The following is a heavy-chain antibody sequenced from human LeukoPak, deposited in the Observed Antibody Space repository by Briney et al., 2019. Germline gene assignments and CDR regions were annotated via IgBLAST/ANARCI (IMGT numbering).Heavy chain of an antibody. CDR2: INYSGST. V-gene: IGHV4-59*11. J-gene: IGHJ5*02. D-gene: IGHD2-2*01. Sequence: SETLSPTCSVSGGSSSSHYWSWIRQPPGKGPEWIGYINYSGSTNYNPSLESRVTISVDTSRKQFSLKLSSVTAADTAVYYCARDRYQNWFDPWGQGTLVIVSS. CDR3: ARDRYQNWFDP. CDR1: GGSSSSHY.